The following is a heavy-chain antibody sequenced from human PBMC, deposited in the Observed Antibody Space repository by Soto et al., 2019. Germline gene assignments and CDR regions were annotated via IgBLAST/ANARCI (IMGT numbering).Heavy chain of an antibody. CDR2: INPDSGGT. D-gene: IGHD2-21*02. CDR1: GYTFTGYY. Sequence: QVQLVQSGAEVKKPGASVKVSCKASGYTFTGYYMHWVRQAPGQGLEWMGWINPDSGGTNYAQKFQGWVYQTRDTSIITAYMALSRLRSDDMAVYYCASSVDSPLYWYFNLWGRCTLVPVSS. CDR3: ASSVDSPLYWYFNL. V-gene: IGHV1-2*04. J-gene: IGHJ2*01.